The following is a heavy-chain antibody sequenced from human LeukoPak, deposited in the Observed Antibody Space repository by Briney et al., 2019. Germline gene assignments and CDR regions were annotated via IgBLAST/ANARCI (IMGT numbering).Heavy chain of an antibody. D-gene: IGHD3-22*01. Sequence: VASVKVSCKASGYTFTGYYMHWVRQAPGQGLEWMGWINPNSGGTNYAQKLQGRVTMTTDTSTSTAYMELRSLRSDDTAVYYCARAPGMIVVVIPDYWGQGTLVTVSS. CDR3: ARAPGMIVVVIPDY. J-gene: IGHJ4*02. CDR1: GYTFTGYY. CDR2: INPNSGGT. V-gene: IGHV1-2*02.